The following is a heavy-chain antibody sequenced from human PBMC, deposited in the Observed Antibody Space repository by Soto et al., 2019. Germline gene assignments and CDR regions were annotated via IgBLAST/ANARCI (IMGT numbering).Heavy chain of an antibody. D-gene: IGHD3-10*01. CDR2: ISAYNGNT. V-gene: IGHV1-18*01. CDR3: ARDRVVRGNNWFDP. J-gene: IGHJ5*02. Sequence: ASVKVSFNASGYTFTSYGISWVRQAPGQGLEWMGWISAYNGNTNYAQKLQGRVTMTTDTSTSTAYMELRSLRPDDTAVYYCARDRVVRGNNWFDPWGQGTLVTVS. CDR1: GYTFTSYG.